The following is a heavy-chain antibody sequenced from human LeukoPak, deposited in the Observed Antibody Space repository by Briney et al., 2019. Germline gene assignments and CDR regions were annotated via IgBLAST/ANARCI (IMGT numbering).Heavy chain of an antibody. CDR1: GGSSSGHY. J-gene: IGHJ4*02. CDR3: ARIGYCSSTSCYGVDY. V-gene: IGHV4-34*01. CDR2: INHSGST. Sequence: SETLSLTCAVYGGSSSGHYWTWIRQPPGKGLEWIGEINHSGSTNYNPSLKSRVTISVDTSKNQFSLKLSSVTAADTAVYYCARIGYCSSTSCYGVDYWGQGTLVTVSS. D-gene: IGHD2-2*01.